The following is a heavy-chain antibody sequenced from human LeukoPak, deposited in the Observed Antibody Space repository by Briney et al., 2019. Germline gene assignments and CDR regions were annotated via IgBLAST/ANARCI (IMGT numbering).Heavy chain of an antibody. D-gene: IGHD6-6*01. CDR2: IIPIFGTA. CDR1: GGTFSSYT. CDR3: ARGRYSSSINSMDV. Sequence: SVKVSCKASGGTFSSYTISWVRQAPGQGLEWMGGIIPIFGTANYAQKFQGRVTITADESTSTAYMELSSLRSEDTAVYYCARGRYSSSINSMDVWGQGTPVTVSS. J-gene: IGHJ6*02. V-gene: IGHV1-69*13.